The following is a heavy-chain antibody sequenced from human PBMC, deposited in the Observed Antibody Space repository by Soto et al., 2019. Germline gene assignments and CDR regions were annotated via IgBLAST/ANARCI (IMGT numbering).Heavy chain of an antibody. D-gene: IGHD4-17*01. Sequence: QVQLVESGGGVVQPGRSLRLSCAASGFTFSSYAMHWVRQAPGKGLEWVAVISYDGSNKYYADSVKGRFTISRDNSKNTLYLQMNSLRAEDTAVYYCARTTTVTTPPDYWGQGTLVTASS. V-gene: IGHV3-30-3*01. J-gene: IGHJ4*02. CDR3: ARTTTVTTPPDY. CDR1: GFTFSSYA. CDR2: ISYDGSNK.